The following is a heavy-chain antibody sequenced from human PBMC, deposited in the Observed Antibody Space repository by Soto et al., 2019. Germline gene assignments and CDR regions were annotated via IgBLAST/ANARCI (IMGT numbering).Heavy chain of an antibody. CDR1: GGSFSGYY. J-gene: IGHJ6*04. CDR2: INHRGST. CDR3: ARETTMVRGFCGMDV. V-gene: IGHV4-34*01. Sequence: QVQLQQWGAGLLKPSETLSLTCAVYGGSFSGYYWSWIRQPPGKGLEWIGEINHRGSTNYNPSLKSRVTISVDTSKNQFSLKLSSVTAADTAVYYCARETTMVRGFCGMDVWGKGTTVTVSS. D-gene: IGHD3-10*01.